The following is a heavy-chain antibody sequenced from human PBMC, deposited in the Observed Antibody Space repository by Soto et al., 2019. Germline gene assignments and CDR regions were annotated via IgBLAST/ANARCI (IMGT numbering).Heavy chain of an antibody. V-gene: IGHV1-69*13. CDR3: ARTSRRRATFYGMDV. J-gene: IGHJ6*02. CDR2: IIPIFGTA. D-gene: IGHD6-6*01. CDR1: GGTFSSYA. Sequence: SVKVSCKASGGTFSSYAISWVRQAPGQGLEWMGGIIPIFGTANYAQKFQGRVTITADESTSTAYMELSSLRSEDTAVYYRARTSRRRATFYGMDVWGQGTTVTRLL.